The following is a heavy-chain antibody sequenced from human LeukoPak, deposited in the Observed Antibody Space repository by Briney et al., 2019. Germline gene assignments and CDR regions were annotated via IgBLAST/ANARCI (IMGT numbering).Heavy chain of an antibody. CDR2: MNPNSGNT. CDR1: GYTFTSYD. D-gene: IGHD3-22*01. J-gene: IGHJ4*02. V-gene: IGHV1-8*03. CDR3: ASPRPLDSSGYYGFDY. Sequence: ASVKVSCKASGYTFTSYDINWVRQATGQGLEWMGWMNPNSGNTGYAQKFQGRVTITADKSTSTAYMELSSLRSEDTAVYYCASPRPLDSSGYYGFDYWGQGTLVTVSS.